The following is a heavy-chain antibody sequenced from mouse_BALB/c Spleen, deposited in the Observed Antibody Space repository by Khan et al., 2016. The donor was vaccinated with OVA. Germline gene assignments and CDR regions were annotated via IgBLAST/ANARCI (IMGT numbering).Heavy chain of an antibody. CDR1: GFSLTTYG. CDR3: SRFYDGYYYTVDY. Sequence: VQLQESGPGLVAPSQSLSITCTVSGFSLTTYGVHWFRQPPGKGLEWLGVIWAGGDTNYNSALMSRLSISKDNSKSQVFLKMNSLQTDDTAMYYCSRFYDGYYYTVDYWGQGTSVTVSS. D-gene: IGHD2-3*01. V-gene: IGHV2-9*02. CDR2: IWAGGDT. J-gene: IGHJ4*01.